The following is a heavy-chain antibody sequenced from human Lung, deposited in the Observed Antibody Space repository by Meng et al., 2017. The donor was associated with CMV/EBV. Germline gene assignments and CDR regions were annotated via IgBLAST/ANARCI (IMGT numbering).Heavy chain of an antibody. J-gene: IGHJ6*02. CDR3: ARDPGLDSAAYYDFWSGSPLYYYYGMDG. Sequence: GGSLRLXCAASGFTFSSYSMNWVRQAPGKGLEWVSSISSSSSYIYYADSVKGRFTISRDNAKNSLYLQMNSLRAEDTAVYYCARDPGLDSAAYYDFWSGSPLYYYYGMDGXGQGXTVTVSS. CDR2: ISSSSSYI. V-gene: IGHV3-21*01. CDR1: GFTFSSYS. D-gene: IGHD3-3*01.